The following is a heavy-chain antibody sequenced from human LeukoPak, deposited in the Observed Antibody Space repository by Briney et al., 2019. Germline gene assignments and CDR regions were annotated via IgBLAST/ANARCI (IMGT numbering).Heavy chain of an antibody. Sequence: MPSETLSLTCTVSGGSISPYFWSWIRQPPGKGLEWIGYISYTGSTNYNPSLKSRVTISVDTSKNQFSLQLTSVTAADTAVYYCARDDYRGVTNFDPWGQGTLVNVSS. D-gene: IGHD3-10*01. CDR2: ISYTGST. V-gene: IGHV4-59*01. CDR3: ARDDYRGVTNFDP. CDR1: GGSISPYF. J-gene: IGHJ5*02.